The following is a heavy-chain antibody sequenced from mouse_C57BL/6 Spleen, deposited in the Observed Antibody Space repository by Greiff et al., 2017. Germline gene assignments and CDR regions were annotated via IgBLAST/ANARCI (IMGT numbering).Heavy chain of an antibody. CDR1: GYTFTSYW. CDR2: IYPGSGST. D-gene: IGHD2-4*01. CDR3: AREGRNYDYDERGVDY. Sequence: VQLMESGAELVTPGASVKMSCKASGYTFTSYWLTWVTQRPGQGLEWIGDIYPGSGSTNYNEKFKSKATLTVDTSSSTAYMQLSSLTSEDSAVYYWAREGRNYDYDERGVDYWGQGTTRTVSS. V-gene: IGHV1-55*01. J-gene: IGHJ2*01.